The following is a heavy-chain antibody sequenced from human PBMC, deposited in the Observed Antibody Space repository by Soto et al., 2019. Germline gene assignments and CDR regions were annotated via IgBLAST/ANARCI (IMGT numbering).Heavy chain of an antibody. CDR2: FYYSGST. D-gene: IGHD2-21*02. V-gene: IGHV4-59*01. CDR1: GGSISSYF. J-gene: IGHJ4*02. CDR3: ARVGYCGGDCSFPDY. Sequence: SETLSLTCTVSGGSISSYFWSWIRQPPGKGLEWIGYFYYSGSTNYNPSLKSRVTISVDTSKNQFSLKLSSVTAADTAVYYCARVGYCGGDCSFPDYWGQGTLVTVSS.